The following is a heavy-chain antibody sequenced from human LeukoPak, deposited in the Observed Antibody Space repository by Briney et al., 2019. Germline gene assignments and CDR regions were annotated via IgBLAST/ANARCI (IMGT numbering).Heavy chain of an antibody. Sequence: ASVKVSCKASGYTFTDYYLHWVRQAPRQGLEWMGWINLNSGGTNSAQKFQGRVTMTRDTSISTAYMELSRLKSDDTAVYYCAREDASAFDIWGQGTMVTVSS. CDR2: INLNSGGT. J-gene: IGHJ3*02. V-gene: IGHV1-2*02. CDR1: GYTFTDYY. CDR3: AREDASAFDI.